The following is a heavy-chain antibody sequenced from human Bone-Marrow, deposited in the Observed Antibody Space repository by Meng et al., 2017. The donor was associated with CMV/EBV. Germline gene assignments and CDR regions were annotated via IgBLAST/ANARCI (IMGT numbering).Heavy chain of an antibody. J-gene: IGHJ5*02. CDR2: ISYDGSNK. Sequence: QVQLVESGGGVGQPGRSLRLSWAASGFTFSSYAMHWVRQAPGKGLEWVAVISYDGSNKYYADSVKGRFTISRDNSKNTLYLQMNSLRAEDTAVYYCARPRNYVDWFDPWGQGTLVTVSS. CDR3: ARPRNYVDWFDP. CDR1: GFTFSSYA. D-gene: IGHD1-7*01. V-gene: IGHV3-30-3*01.